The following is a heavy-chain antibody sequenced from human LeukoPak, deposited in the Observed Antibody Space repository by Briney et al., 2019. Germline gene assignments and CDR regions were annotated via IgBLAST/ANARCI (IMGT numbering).Heavy chain of an antibody. CDR1: GFTFSNFW. J-gene: IGHJ6*02. CDR3: SRDSLSSCGGDCYSGLDV. D-gene: IGHD2-21*02. V-gene: IGHV3-74*01. CDR2: IKSDGSST. Sequence: GGSLRLSCAASGFTFSNFWMHWVRQAPGEALMWVSRIKSDGSSTTYADSVKGRFTISRDNAKNTLYLQMNSLRAEDTAVYYCSRDSLSSCGGDCYSGLDVWGQGTTVTVSS.